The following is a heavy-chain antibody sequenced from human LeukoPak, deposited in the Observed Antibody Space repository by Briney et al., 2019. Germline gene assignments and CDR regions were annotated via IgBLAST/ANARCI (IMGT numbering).Heavy chain of an antibody. D-gene: IGHD2-2*01. CDR3: ARGPRVPAAHYYYGMDV. CDR1: GGSFSGYY. CDR2: INHSGST. J-gene: IGHJ6*02. V-gene: IGHV4-34*01. Sequence: PSETLSLTCAVYGGSFSGYYWSWIRQPPGKGLEWIGEINHSGSTNYNPSLKSRVTISVDTSKNQFSLKLSSVTAADTAVYYCARGPRVPAAHYYYGMDVWGQGTTVTVSS.